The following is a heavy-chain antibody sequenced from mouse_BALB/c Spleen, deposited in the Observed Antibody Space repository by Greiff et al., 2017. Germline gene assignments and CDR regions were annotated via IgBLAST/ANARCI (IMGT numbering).Heavy chain of an antibody. D-gene: IGHD2-1*01. Sequence: EVKVEESGGGLVQPGGSRKLSCAASGFTFSSFGMHWVRQAPEKGLEWVAYISSGSSTIYYADTVKGRFTISRDNPKNTLFLQMTSLRSEDTAMYYCARALYGNYLAYWGQGTLVTVSA. J-gene: IGHJ3*01. CDR2: ISSGSSTI. CDR3: ARALYGNYLAY. CDR1: GFTFSSFG. V-gene: IGHV5-17*02.